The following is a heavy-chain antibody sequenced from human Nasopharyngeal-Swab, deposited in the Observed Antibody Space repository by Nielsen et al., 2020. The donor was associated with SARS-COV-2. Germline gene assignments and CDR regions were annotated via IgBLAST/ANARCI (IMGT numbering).Heavy chain of an antibody. CDR2: IYSSGSI. V-gene: IGHV3-23*01. J-gene: IGHJ1*01. CDR1: GFTFGDYA. Sequence: GGSLRLSCTGAGFTFGDYALIWVRQAPGKGLEWVSIIYSSGSIYHADSVKGRFIISRDTSKNTLSLRMNSLRVEDTAVYYCASAVTGPPYWGQGTLVTVSS. D-gene: IGHD4-11*01. CDR3: ASAVTGPPY.